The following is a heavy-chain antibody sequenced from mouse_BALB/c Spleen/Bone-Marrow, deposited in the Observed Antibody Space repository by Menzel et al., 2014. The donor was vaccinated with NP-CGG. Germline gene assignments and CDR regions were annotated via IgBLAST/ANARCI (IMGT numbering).Heavy chain of an antibody. J-gene: IGHJ3*01. D-gene: IGHD1-1*01. CDR2: INPYNGGS. CDR3: AREGYGSSFGFAY. Sequence: VQLQQSGPELVKPGASMKISCKASGYSFAGYTMNWVKQSHGKNLEWIGLINPYNGGSSYNQKFKGKTTLTVDKSSSTDYMELLSLTSEDSAVYYCAREGYGSSFGFAYWGQGTLVTVSA. CDR1: GYSFAGYT. V-gene: IGHV1-26*01.